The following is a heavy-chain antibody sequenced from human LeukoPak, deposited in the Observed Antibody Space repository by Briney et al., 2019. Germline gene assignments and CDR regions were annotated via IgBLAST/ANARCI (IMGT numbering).Heavy chain of an antibody. Sequence: PSETLSLTCTVSGGSISSYYWSWFRQPAGKGLEWFGRIYTSGSTNYNPSLNSRVTMSVDTSKNQFSLKLSSGTAADTAVYYCARDPTTVVTSDAFDIWGQGTMVTVSS. V-gene: IGHV4-4*07. CDR1: GGSISSYY. D-gene: IGHD4-23*01. CDR3: ARDPTTVVTSDAFDI. J-gene: IGHJ3*02. CDR2: IYTSGST.